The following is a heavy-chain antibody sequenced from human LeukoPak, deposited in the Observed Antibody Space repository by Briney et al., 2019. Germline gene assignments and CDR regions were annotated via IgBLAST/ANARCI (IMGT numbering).Heavy chain of an antibody. D-gene: IGHD6-6*01. CDR3: APYSPSSSEPFDY. CDR1: GYTFTSYY. Sequence: ASVKVSCKASGYTFTSYYMHWVRQAPGQGLEWLEIINPSGGSTNYARKFQGRVTITADESTSTAYMELSSLRSEDTAVYYCAPYSPSSSEPFDYWGQGTLVTVSS. V-gene: IGHV1-46*01. J-gene: IGHJ4*02. CDR2: INPSGGST.